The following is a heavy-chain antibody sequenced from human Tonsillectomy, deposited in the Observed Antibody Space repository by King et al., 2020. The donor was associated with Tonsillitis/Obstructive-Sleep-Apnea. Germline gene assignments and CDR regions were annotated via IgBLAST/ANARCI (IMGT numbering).Heavy chain of an antibody. CDR1: GFTFSNAW. J-gene: IGHJ4*02. D-gene: IGHD3-16*02. CDR2: IKSKTDGGTT. CDR3: TTDLENYDYIWGSYPPAGFDY. V-gene: IGHV3-15*01. Sequence: DVQLVESGGGLVKPGGSLRLSCAASGFTFSNAWMSWVRQAPGKGLEWVGRIKSKTDGGTTDYAAPVKGRFTISRDDSKNTLYLRMNSLKTEDTAVYYCTTDLENYDYIWGSYPPAGFDYWGQGTLVTVSS.